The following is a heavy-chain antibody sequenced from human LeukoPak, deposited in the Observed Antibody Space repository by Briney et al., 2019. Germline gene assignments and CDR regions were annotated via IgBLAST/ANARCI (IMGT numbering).Heavy chain of an antibody. Sequence: SVKVSCNASGYTFTGHYMHWVRQAPGRGLEWMGRIDINSGGTTFAQHFQGRVTLTRDTSISTGYMELSGLTSDDTAVYYCATNRIGSSFDYWGQGTLVSVSS. J-gene: IGHJ4*02. V-gene: IGHV1-2*02. CDR3: ATNRIGSSFDY. CDR2: IDINSGGT. CDR1: GYTFTGHY. D-gene: IGHD6-19*01.